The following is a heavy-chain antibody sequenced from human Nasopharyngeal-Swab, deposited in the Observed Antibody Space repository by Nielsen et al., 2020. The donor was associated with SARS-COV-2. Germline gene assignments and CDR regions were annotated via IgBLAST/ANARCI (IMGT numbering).Heavy chain of an antibody. V-gene: IGHV1-2*06. J-gene: IGHJ4*02. CDR3: ASDTLVYYYDSSGYYAY. CDR1: GYTFTGYY. Sequence: ASVKVSCKASGYTFTGYYMHWVRQAPGQGLEWMGRINPNSGGTNYAQKFQGRVTMTRDTSISTAYMELSRLRSDDTAVYYCASDTLVYYYDSSGYYAYWGQGTLVTVSS. D-gene: IGHD3-22*01. CDR2: INPNSGGT.